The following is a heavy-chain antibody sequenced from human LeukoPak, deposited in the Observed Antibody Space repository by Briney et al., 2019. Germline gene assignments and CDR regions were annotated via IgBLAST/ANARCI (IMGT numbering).Heavy chain of an antibody. CDR3: ARDFRGNYSIDY. J-gene: IGHJ4*02. D-gene: IGHD1-26*01. V-gene: IGHV3-48*02. CDR1: GFTFSIYN. CDR2: ISKSSSAI. Sequence: PGGSLRLSCAAAGFTFSIYNMNWVRQAPGKGLEGGSHISKSSSAIYYADSVKGRFTISRDNAKNSLYLQMSSLRDEDTAVYYCARDFRGNYSIDYWGQGTLVTVSS.